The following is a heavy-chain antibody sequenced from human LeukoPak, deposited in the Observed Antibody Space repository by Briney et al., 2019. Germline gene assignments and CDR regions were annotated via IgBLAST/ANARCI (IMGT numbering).Heavy chain of an antibody. CDR1: GFTFDDYA. J-gene: IGHJ3*01. CDR3: AKDSFSYNGIFDALDV. Sequence: GGSLRLSCAASGFTFDDYAMHWVRQAPGKGLEWVSGISWNSGSIGYADSVKGRFTISRDNSKNILYLQMNSLRAEDTAIYYCAKDSFSYNGIFDALDVWGQGTMVTVSS. V-gene: IGHV3-9*01. D-gene: IGHD2-8*01. CDR2: ISWNSGSI.